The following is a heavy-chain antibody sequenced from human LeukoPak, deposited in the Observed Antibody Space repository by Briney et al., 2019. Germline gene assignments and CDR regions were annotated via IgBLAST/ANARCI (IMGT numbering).Heavy chain of an antibody. CDR3: ARALILPPRYCSSTSCSPYFDY. Sequence: ASETLSLTCTVSGGSISSYYWSWIRQPPGKGLEWIGYIYYSGSTNYDPSLKSRVTISVDTSKNQFSLKLSSVTAAATAVYYCARALILPPRYCSSTSCSPYFDYRGQGTLVTVSS. CDR2: IYYSGST. V-gene: IGHV4-59*01. D-gene: IGHD2-2*01. J-gene: IGHJ4*02. CDR1: GGSISSYY.